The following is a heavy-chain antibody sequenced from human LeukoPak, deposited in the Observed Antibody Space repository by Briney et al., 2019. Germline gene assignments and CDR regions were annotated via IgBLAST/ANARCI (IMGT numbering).Heavy chain of an antibody. D-gene: IGHD3-10*01. Sequence: GGSLRLSCAASGFTFSDYYMSWIRQAPGKGLEWVSYISSSGSTIYYADSVKGRFTISRDNAKNSLYLQMNSLRAEDTAVYYCARNRPLITMVRGVIGDYWGQGTLVTVSS. CDR1: GFTFSDYY. J-gene: IGHJ4*02. CDR3: ARNRPLITMVRGVIGDY. CDR2: ISSSGSTI. V-gene: IGHV3-11*04.